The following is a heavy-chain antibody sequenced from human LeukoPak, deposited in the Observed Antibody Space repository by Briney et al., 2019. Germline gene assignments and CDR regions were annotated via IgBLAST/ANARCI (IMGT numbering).Heavy chain of an antibody. CDR1: GFTFSSYA. J-gene: IGHJ4*02. CDR2: ISGSGGST. CDR3: AKRPSPTGGIAAEFDY. Sequence: GGSLRLSCAASGFTFSSYAMSWVRQAPGKGLEWVSAISGSGGSTYYADSVKGRFTISRDNSKNTLYLQMNSLRAEDTAVYYCAKRPSPTGGIAAEFDYWGQGTLVTVSS. V-gene: IGHV3-23*01. D-gene: IGHD6-13*01.